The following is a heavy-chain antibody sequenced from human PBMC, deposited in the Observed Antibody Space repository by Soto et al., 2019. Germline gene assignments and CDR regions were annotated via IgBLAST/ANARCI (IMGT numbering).Heavy chain of an antibody. Sequence: EVQLVESGGGLVQPGGSLRLSCIASEFTFNTDWMNCVRQAPGKGLEWVARIREDGSGKNYVDPVKGRLTISRDDAKNSVDLQMNSLRGEDTAVYYCARDWGTPGRASAVGYYYHYGMDVWGQGTTVTVSS. D-gene: IGHD6-13*01. CDR2: IREDGSGK. J-gene: IGHJ6*02. CDR1: EFTFNTDW. V-gene: IGHV3-7*05. CDR3: ARDWGTPGRASAVGYYYHYGMDV.